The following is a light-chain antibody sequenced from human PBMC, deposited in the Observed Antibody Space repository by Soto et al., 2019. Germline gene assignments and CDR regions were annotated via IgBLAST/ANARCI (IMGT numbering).Light chain of an antibody. CDR2: DAS. V-gene: IGKV1-6*01. Sequence: IQMTQSPSTLSASVGERVTITCRASQNINKWLAWYQQKPGKAPKLLISDASSLQSGVPSRFSGSASGTDFTLTISSLQPEDFATYYCLQDYTYPWTFGQGTKVDI. J-gene: IGKJ1*01. CDR3: LQDYTYPWT. CDR1: QNINKW.